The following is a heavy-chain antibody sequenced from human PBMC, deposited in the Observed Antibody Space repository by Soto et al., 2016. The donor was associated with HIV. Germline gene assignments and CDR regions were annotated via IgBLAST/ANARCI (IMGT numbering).Heavy chain of an antibody. D-gene: IGHD4-4*01. J-gene: IGHJ4*02. CDR1: GFNFRGNA. CDR2: TSDSGFSA. V-gene: IGHV3-23*01. Sequence: EVQLLESGGGLVQPGGSLRLSCIASGFNFRGNAMNWVRQATGKGLEWVAGTSDSGFSAHYADSVKGRFTISRDNSKNILSLQMNTLRAEDTAIYYCAKDLLDYSANDYWGQGIPVTVSS. CDR3: AKDLLDYSANDY.